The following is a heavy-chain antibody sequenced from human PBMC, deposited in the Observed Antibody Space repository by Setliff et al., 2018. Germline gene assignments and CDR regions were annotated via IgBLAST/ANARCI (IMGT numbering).Heavy chain of an antibody. Sequence: GESLKISCKASGYTFRNYWIAWVRQMPGKGLEWVGIINPEDSETKYSPSFQGLVTISADKSITTAYLQWSNLKASDTAMYYCARLGGGGNNYFDYWGQGTLVTVSS. CDR1: GYTFRNYW. J-gene: IGHJ4*02. D-gene: IGHD1-26*01. CDR3: ARLGGGGNNYFDY. V-gene: IGHV5-51*01. CDR2: INPEDSET.